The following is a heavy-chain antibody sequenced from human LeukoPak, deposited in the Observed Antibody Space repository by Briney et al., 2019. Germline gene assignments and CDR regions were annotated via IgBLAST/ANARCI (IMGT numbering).Heavy chain of an antibody. V-gene: IGHV1-69*05. CDR1: GGTLRSYA. CDR3: ARTYNYGSGSYRGAEYYQH. CDR2: SIPFFGTA. J-gene: IGHJ1*01. Sequence: SVQVSCMASGGTLRSYAISWVGPAPGQGREWMGRSIPFFGTANYPQKFQGRVTITTDESTSTAYIELSSLRSEDTAVYYCARTYNYGSGSYRGAEYYQHWGQGTLVTVSS. D-gene: IGHD3-10*01.